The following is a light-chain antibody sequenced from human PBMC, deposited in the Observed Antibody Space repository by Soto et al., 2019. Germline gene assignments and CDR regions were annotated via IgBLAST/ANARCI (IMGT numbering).Light chain of an antibody. CDR2: GAS. CDR3: QQYGSSHTWT. J-gene: IGKJ1*01. Sequence: EILLTQSPGTLSLSPGERATLSWGGSQSVSSSYLAWYQQKPGQAPRLLIYGASSRATGIPDRFIGSGSATDFTLTISRLETADFAVYYCQQYGSSHTWTFGQGTKVDIK. CDR1: QSVSSSY. V-gene: IGKV3-20*01.